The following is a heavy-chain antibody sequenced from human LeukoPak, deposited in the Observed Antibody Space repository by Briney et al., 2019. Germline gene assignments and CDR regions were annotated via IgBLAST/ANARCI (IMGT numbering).Heavy chain of an antibody. CDR2: MSGSGGRM. V-gene: IGHV3-23*01. CDR3: AKVVDYYDSLDYFDY. Sequence: PGGTLRLSCAASGFTFSSYGMSWVRQAPGKGLEWVSAMSGSGGRMYYTDSVKGRFTISRDNSKNTLYLQTNSLRAEDTAVYYCAKVVDYYDSLDYFDYWGQGTLVTVSS. J-gene: IGHJ4*02. D-gene: IGHD3-22*01. CDR1: GFTFSSYG.